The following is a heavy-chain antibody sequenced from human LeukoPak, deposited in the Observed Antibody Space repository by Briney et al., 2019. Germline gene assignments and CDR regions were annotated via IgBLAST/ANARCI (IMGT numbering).Heavy chain of an antibody. Sequence: GGSLRLSCAASGFTFSSYWMTWVRQAPGKGLEWVANINQDGSGRYYVDSVKGRFTISRDNAKNSLYLQMNSLRAEDTAVYYCARERGSGCYFDYWGQGTLVTVSS. J-gene: IGHJ4*02. CDR2: INQDGSGR. CDR1: GFTFSSYW. D-gene: IGHD3-22*01. V-gene: IGHV3-7*01. CDR3: ARERGSGCYFDY.